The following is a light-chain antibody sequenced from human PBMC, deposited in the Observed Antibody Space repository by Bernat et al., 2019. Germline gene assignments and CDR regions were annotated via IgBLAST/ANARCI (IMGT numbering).Light chain of an antibody. CDR3: QQTYSTPFS. CDR1: QSISSY. J-gene: IGKJ4*01. V-gene: IGKV1-39*01. CDR2: AVS. Sequence: DIQMTQSPSSLSASVGDRVTITCRVSQSISSYLNWYQQKPGKAPKLLTYAVSSLQGGVPSRFSGSGSGTDFTLTISSLQPEDFATYYCQQTYSTPFSFGGGTKVEIK.